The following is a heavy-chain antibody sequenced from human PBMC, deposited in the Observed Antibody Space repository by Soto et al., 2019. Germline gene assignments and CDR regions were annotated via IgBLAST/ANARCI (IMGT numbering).Heavy chain of an antibody. Sequence: SEALSLMCTVSGGSISSYYWSWIRQPPGKGLEWIGYVYYSGSTNYNPSLKSRVAISVDTSKNQFSLKLSSVTAADTAVYYCAREPYSSSLNWFDPWGHGTPVPVSP. V-gene: IGHV4-59*01. CDR3: AREPYSSSLNWFDP. D-gene: IGHD6-13*01. J-gene: IGHJ5*02. CDR1: GGSISSYY. CDR2: VYYSGST.